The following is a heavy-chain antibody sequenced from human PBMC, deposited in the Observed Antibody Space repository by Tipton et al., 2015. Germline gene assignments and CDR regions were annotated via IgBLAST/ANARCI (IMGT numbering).Heavy chain of an antibody. J-gene: IGHJ5*02. CDR1: GLTSGTYW. CDR3: VRSDWFDP. V-gene: IGHV3-74*03. CDR2: IHSDGTTT. Sequence: SLRLSCAASGLTSGTYWMDWVRQAPGKGPIWVARIHSDGTTTTYADSVKGRFTISRDNAKNTLYLQMNSLRAEDTAMYYCVRSDWFDPWGQGTLVTVSS.